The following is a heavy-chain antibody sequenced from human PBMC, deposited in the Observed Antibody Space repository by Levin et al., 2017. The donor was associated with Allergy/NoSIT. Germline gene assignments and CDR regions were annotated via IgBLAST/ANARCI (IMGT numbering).Heavy chain of an antibody. CDR3: ARIKTYSSGWYEPDAFDI. J-gene: IGHJ3*02. V-gene: IGHV2-26*01. Sequence: ASGPTLVKPTETLTLTCTVSGFSLSNARMGVSWIRQPPGKALEWLAHIFSNDEKSYSTSLKSRLTISKDTSKSQVVLTMTNMDPVDTATYYCARIKTYSSGWYEPDAFDIWGQGTMVTVTS. CDR1: GFSLSNARMG. D-gene: IGHD6-19*01. CDR2: IFSNDEK.